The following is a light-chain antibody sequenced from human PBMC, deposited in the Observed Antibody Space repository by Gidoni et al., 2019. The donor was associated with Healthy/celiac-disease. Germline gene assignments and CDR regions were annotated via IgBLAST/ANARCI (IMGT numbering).Light chain of an antibody. Sequence: EIVLTPSPGTLSLSPGERATLPCRASQSVSSSYLAWYQQKPGQAPRLLIYDASSRATGIPDRFSGSGSGTDFTLTISRLEPEDFAVYYCQQYGNSPIFTFGPGTKVDIK. J-gene: IGKJ3*01. V-gene: IGKV3-20*01. CDR3: QQYGNSPIFT. CDR2: DAS. CDR1: QSVSSSY.